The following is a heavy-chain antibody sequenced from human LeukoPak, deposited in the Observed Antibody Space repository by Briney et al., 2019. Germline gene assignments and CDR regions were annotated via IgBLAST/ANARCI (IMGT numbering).Heavy chain of an antibody. CDR2: ISDSGNT. CDR3: ARRSNWGSFFPFDY. J-gene: IGHJ4*02. Sequence: SETLSLTCSVSVDSINNYYWSWIRQPPGKGLEWIGHISDSGNTNYSPSLKSRVTILRDTSKSQLSLQLTSVTAADTAVYYCARRSNWGSFFPFDYWGRGTLVTVSS. D-gene: IGHD3-16*01. V-gene: IGHV4-59*08. CDR1: VDSINNYY.